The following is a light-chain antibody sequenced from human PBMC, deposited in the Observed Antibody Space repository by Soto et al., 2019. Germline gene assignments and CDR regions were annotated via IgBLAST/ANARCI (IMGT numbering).Light chain of an antibody. CDR3: QQYSQWPLT. CDR1: RSIGTN. CDR2: GAS. V-gene: IGKV3-15*01. Sequence: EIVRTQSPATLSVSPGDRATLSCRASRSIGTNLAWYPQKPGQAPRLLIYGASTRATGIPAIFSGSGSGAEFTLTISSLQSEDFAVYYCQQYSQWPLTFGGGTEVEIK. J-gene: IGKJ4*01.